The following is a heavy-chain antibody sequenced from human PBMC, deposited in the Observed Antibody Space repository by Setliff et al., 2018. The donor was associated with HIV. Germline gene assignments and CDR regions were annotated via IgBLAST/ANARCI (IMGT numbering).Heavy chain of an antibody. CDR1: GFTLRSYA. V-gene: IGHV3-23*01. CDR2: ISGAGATT. D-gene: IGHD6-19*01. J-gene: IGHJ4*02. Sequence: GGSLRLSCEASGFTLRSYAMYWVRQAPGKGLEWVAGISGAGATTYYADSVKGRFTISRDNAKNTVYLQMNSLRAEDTAVYYCARPVGGMSFFDNWGQGTLVTVSS. CDR3: ARPVGGMSFFDN.